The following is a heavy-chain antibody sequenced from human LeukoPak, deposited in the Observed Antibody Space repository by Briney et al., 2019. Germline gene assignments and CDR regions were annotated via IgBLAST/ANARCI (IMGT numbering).Heavy chain of an antibody. CDR1: GGSISSYY. Sequence: MASETLSLTCTVSGGSISSYYWSWIRLPPGKGLEWIGYIYYTGATYYNPSLKSRVTISLDTSKNQFSLKLSSVTAADTAVYYCGRDALVGYFSYYYMDVWGKGTTVTVSS. V-gene: IGHV4-59*01. CDR2: IYYTGAT. CDR3: GRDALVGYFSYYYMDV. J-gene: IGHJ6*03. D-gene: IGHD2-15*01.